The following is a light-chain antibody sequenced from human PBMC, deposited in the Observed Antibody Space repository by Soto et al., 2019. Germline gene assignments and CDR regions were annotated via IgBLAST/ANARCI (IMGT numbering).Light chain of an antibody. Sequence: DIVMTQFPDSLAVSLGERATINCKSSQSVFDSSNNKNYISWYQQKPGQPPNLLISWSSARASGVPDRFNGGGSGTDFTLTINGLQAEDVAIYYCQQYFNTPRTFGQGTRVEI. V-gene: IGKV4-1*01. J-gene: IGKJ1*01. CDR2: WSS. CDR1: QSVFDSSNNKNY. CDR3: QQYFNTPRT.